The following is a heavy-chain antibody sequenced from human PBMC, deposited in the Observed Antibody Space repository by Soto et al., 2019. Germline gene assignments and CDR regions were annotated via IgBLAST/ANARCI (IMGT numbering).Heavy chain of an antibody. Sequence: PGGSLRLSCAASGFTFSSYSMNWVRQAPGKGLEWVSYISSSSTIYYADSVKGRFTISRDNAKNSLYLQMNSLRDEDTAVYYCAREDIVVVVAATKRRDYYGMDVWGQGTTVTVSS. CDR3: AREDIVVVVAATKRRDYYGMDV. CDR1: GFTFSSYS. CDR2: ISSSSTI. V-gene: IGHV3-48*02. D-gene: IGHD2-15*01. J-gene: IGHJ6*02.